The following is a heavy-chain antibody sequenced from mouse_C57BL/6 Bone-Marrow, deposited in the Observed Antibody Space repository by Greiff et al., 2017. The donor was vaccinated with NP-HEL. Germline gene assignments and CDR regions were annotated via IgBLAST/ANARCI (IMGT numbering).Heavy chain of an antibody. CDR3: ANYYYGSSYGFAY. Sequence: VQLQQSGPELVRPGASVKISCKAPGYTFTSHWMQWVRPRPGQGLEWIGEIFPGSGSTYYNEKFKGKATLTVDTSSSTAYMQLSSLTSEDSAVYFCANYYYGSSYGFAYWGQGTLVTVSA. J-gene: IGHJ3*01. V-gene: IGHV1-56*01. CDR2: IFPGSGST. CDR1: GYTFTSHW. D-gene: IGHD1-1*01.